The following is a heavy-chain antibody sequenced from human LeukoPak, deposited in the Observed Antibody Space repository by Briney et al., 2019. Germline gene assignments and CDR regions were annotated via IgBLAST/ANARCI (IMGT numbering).Heavy chain of an antibody. D-gene: IGHD2-2*01. J-gene: IGHJ6*03. Sequence: SVKVSCKASGFTFTSSAMQWVRQARGQRLEWIGWIVVGSGNTNYAQKFQERVTITRDMSTSTAYMELSSLRSEDTAVYYCAADVVVPAAISWDYYYYMDVWGKGTMVTVSS. CDR2: IVVGSGNT. CDR3: AADVVVPAAISWDYYYYMDV. CDR1: GFTFTSSA. V-gene: IGHV1-58*02.